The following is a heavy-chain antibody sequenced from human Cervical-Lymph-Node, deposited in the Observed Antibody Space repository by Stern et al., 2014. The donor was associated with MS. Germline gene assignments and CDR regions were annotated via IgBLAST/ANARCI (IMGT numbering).Heavy chain of an antibody. Sequence: EVQLVESGGGVIQPGGSLRLSCTASVFTVSRAYMTWVRQAPGKGLEWVSLIANVGSPFYTDSVKGRFTISRDDSKNTVYLHMTSLRAEDTAMYYCARDTSSPERSDWWGQGTLVTVSS. CDR3: ARDTSSPERSDW. V-gene: IGHV3-53*01. J-gene: IGHJ4*02. D-gene: IGHD1-1*01. CDR1: VFTVSRAY. CDR2: IANVGSP.